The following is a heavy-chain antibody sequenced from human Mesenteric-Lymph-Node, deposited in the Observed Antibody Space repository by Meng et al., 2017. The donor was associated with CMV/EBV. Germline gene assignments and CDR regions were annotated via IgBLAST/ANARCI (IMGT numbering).Heavy chain of an antibody. CDR1: GFTFSSYV. D-gene: IGHD6-6*01. Sequence: GGSLRLSCAASGFTFSSYVMHWVRQAPGTGLEWVAVISFDGRTKFYADSVRGRFIISRDNSQNTLYLQMDSLRAEDTAVYYCAREIAADNYYHYYGMDVWGQGTTVTVSS. CDR3: AREIAADNYYHYYGMDV. V-gene: IGHV3-30*04. CDR2: ISFDGRTK. J-gene: IGHJ6*02.